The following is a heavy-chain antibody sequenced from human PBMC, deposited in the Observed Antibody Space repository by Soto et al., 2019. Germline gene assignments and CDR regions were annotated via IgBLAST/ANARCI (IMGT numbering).Heavy chain of an antibody. Sequence: GGSMRHSCAASGCTFGSYAMNWIRQAPGKGLEWVSSISGSGVSTYYADSVKGRFTISRDNSKNTLYLQMNSLRAEDTAVYYYAKDRGYIGDDLFDYWGQGTLVTVYS. CDR1: GCTFGSYA. V-gene: IGHV3-23*01. CDR3: AKDRGYIGDDLFDY. J-gene: IGHJ4*02. CDR2: ISGSGVST. D-gene: IGHD5-12*01.